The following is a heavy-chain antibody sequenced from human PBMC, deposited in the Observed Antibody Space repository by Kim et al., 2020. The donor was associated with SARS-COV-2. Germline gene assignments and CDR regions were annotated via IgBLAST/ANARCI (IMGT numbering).Heavy chain of an antibody. V-gene: IGHV4-34*01. CDR2: INHSGST. D-gene: IGHD6-6*01. CDR3: ARVGYDRAARRHTWDYFDY. Sequence: SETLSLTCAVYGGSFSGYYWSWIRQPPGKGLEWIGEINHSGSTNYNPSLKSRVTISVDTSKNQFSLKLSSVTAADTAVYYCARVGYDRAARRHTWDYFDYWGQGTLVTVSS. J-gene: IGHJ4*02. CDR1: GGSFSGYY.